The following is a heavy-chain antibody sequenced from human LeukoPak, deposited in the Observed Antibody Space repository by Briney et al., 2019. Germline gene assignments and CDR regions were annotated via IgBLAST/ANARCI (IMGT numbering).Heavy chain of an antibody. CDR2: INHSGST. V-gene: IGHV4-34*01. CDR1: GGSISSYY. CDR3: ARVGYDTAMVMYYFDY. Sequence: SETLSLTCTVSGGSISSYYWSWIRQPPGKGLEWIGEINHSGSTNYNPSLESRVTISVDTSKNQFSLKLSSVTAADTAVYYCARVGYDTAMVMYYFDYWGQGTLVTVSS. J-gene: IGHJ4*02. D-gene: IGHD5-18*01.